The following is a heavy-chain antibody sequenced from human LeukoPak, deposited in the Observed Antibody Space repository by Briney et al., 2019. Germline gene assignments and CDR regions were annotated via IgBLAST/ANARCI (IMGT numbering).Heavy chain of an antibody. CDR2: IKQDGSEK. CDR3: ARRGYGDA. Sequence: GGSLRLSCAASGFTFSTYWMSWIRQAPGKGLEWVANIKQDGSEKYYVGSVKGRFTISRDNAKNSLYLQMNSLRTEDTGLYYCARRGYGDARGQGTLVTVSS. CDR1: GFTFSTYW. J-gene: IGHJ5*02. D-gene: IGHD4-17*01. V-gene: IGHV3-7*01.